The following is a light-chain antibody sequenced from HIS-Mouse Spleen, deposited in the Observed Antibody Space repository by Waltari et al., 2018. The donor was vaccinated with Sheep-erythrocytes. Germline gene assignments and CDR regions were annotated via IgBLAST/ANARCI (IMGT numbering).Light chain of an antibody. CDR2: AAS. V-gene: IGKV1-6*01. Sequence: AIQMTQSPSSLSASVGDRVTITCRATQGIRNDLGWYQQKPGKATKILIYAASSLQSGVPSRFSGSGSGTDFTLTISSLQPEDFATYSCLQDYNYPLTFGGGTKVEIK. CDR3: LQDYNYPLT. CDR1: QGIRND. J-gene: IGKJ4*01.